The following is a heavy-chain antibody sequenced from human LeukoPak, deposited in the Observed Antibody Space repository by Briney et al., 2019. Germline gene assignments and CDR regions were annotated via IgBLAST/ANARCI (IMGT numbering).Heavy chain of an antibody. CDR2: IRYDGSNK. J-gene: IGHJ4*02. V-gene: IGHV3-30*02. Sequence: GGSLRLSCAASGFTFSSYGMHWVRQAPGKGLEWVAFIRYDGSNKYYADSVKGRFTISRDNSKNTLYLQMNSLGAEDTAVYYCARPMEYSGSGSWYFDYWGQGTLVTVSS. CDR1: GFTFSSYG. CDR3: ARPMEYSGSGSWYFDY. D-gene: IGHD3-10*01.